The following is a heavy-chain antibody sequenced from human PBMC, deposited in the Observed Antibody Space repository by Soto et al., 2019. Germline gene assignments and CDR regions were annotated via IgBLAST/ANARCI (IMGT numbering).Heavy chain of an antibody. CDR3: VRDEGSELGDYGMDV. D-gene: IGHD3-10*01. CDR1: GDSLDSGDYY. CDR2: IYYSGST. Sequence: QVQLQESGPGLMKPSQTLSLTCTVSGDSLDSGDYYWTWIRQPPGKGLEWIGYIYYSGSTSYNPSLKSRVIISIDTSKNQFSLKLNSVTAADTAVYYCVRDEGSELGDYGMDVWGQGTTVTVSS. J-gene: IGHJ6*02. V-gene: IGHV4-30-4*01.